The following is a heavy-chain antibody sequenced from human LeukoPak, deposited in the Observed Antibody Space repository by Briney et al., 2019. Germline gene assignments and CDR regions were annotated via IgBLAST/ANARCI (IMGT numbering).Heavy chain of an antibody. J-gene: IGHJ3*02. CDR3: ARDQDTGPHDAFDI. Sequence: GGSLRLSCAASGFTFSSYWMSWVRQAPGKGLEWVANIKQDGSEKYYVDSVKGRFTISRDNAKNSLYLQMNSLRAEDTAVYYCARDQDTGPHDAFDIWGQGTMVTVSS. V-gene: IGHV3-7*01. CDR2: IKQDGSEK. CDR1: GFTFSSYW. D-gene: IGHD2-8*02.